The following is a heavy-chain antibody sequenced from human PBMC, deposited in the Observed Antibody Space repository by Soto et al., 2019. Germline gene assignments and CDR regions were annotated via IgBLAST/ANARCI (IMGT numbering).Heavy chain of an antibody. V-gene: IGHV3-15*01. CDR1: GFTFSNAW. CDR3: TTQHYSYDSSAYYV. D-gene: IGHD3-22*01. J-gene: IGHJ4*02. CDR2: IKSKTDGGTK. Sequence: GGSLRLSCAASGFTFSNAWMSWVRQAPGKGLEWVGHIKSKTDGGTKDYAAPVKGRFIISRDDSKNTLYLQMNGLKTEDTAVYFCTTQHYSYDSSAYYVWGQGT.